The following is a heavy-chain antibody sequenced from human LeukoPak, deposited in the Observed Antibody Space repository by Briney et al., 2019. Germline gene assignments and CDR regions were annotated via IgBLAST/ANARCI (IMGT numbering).Heavy chain of an antibody. V-gene: IGHV4-39*01. CDR1: GGSISSSSYY. J-gene: IGHJ2*01. CDR2: IYYRGST. D-gene: IGHD6-19*01. Sequence: PSETLSLTCTVSGGSISSSSYYWGWIRQPPGKGLEWLGTIYYRGSTYYNPSLKSRVTISVETSKKQFSLNLSSVTAADTAVYYCARRSSGWYFDLWGRGTLVTVSS. CDR3: ARRSSGWYFDL.